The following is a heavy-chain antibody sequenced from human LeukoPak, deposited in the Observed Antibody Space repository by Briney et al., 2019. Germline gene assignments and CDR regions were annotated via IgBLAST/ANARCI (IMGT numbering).Heavy chain of an antibody. CDR1: GGSISSYY. CDR2: IYTSGST. V-gene: IGHV4-4*07. Sequence: SETLSLTCTVSGGSISSYYWSWIRQPAGRGLEWIGRIYTSGSTNYNPSLKSRVTMSVDTPKNQFSLKLSSVTAADTAVYYCARYRGSHDAFDIWGQGTMVTVSS. D-gene: IGHD1-26*01. J-gene: IGHJ3*02. CDR3: ARYRGSHDAFDI.